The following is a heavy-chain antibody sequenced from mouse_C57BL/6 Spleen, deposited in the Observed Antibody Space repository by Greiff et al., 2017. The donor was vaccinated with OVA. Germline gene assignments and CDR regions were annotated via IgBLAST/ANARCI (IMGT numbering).Heavy chain of an antibody. CDR3: TTGDY. J-gene: IGHJ2*01. V-gene: IGHV14-4*01. CDR1: GFNIKDDY. Sequence: EVKLMESGAELVRPGASVKLSCTASGFNIKDDYMHWVKQRPEQGLERIGWIDPENGDTEYASKFQGKATITADTSSNTAYLQLSSLTSEDTAVYYCTTGDYWGQGTTLTVSS. CDR2: IDPENGDT.